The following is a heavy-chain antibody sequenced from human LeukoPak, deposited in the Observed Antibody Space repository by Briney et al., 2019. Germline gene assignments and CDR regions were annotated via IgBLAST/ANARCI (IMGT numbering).Heavy chain of an antibody. V-gene: IGHV3-7*01. CDR2: IKQDGSEK. Sequence: GGSLRLSCAASGFTFSSYWMSWVRQAPGKGLEGGANIKQDGSEKYYVDSVKGRFTISRDNAKNSLYLQMNSLRAEDTAVYSCARDHLLSWYTFDYWGQGPLVTVSS. J-gene: IGHJ4*02. CDR3: ARDHLLSWYTFDY. CDR1: GFTFSSYW. D-gene: IGHD6-13*01.